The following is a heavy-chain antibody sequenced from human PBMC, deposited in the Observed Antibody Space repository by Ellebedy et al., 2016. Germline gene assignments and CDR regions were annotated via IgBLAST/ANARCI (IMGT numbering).Heavy chain of an antibody. CDR1: GGSISSYY. J-gene: IGHJ6*02. CDR2: INHSGST. Sequence: SETLSLTXTVSGGSISSYYWSWIRQPPGKGLEWIGEINHSGSTNYNPSLKSRVTISVDTSKNQFSLKLSSVTAADTAVYYCARAWVTHYGMDVWGQGTTVTVSS. D-gene: IGHD2-21*02. CDR3: ARAWVTHYGMDV. V-gene: IGHV4-34*01.